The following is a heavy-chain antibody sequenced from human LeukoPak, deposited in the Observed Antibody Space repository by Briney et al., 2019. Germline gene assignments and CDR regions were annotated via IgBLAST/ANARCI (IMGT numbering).Heavy chain of an antibody. CDR1: GLTFSSYG. CDR2: ISYDGSNK. CDR3: ARVARGDYYYYYMDV. Sequence: GGSLRLSCAASGLTFSSYGMHWVRQAPGKGLEWVAVISYDGSNKYYADSVKGRFTISRDNSKNTLYLKMNSLRAEDTAVYYCARVARGDYYYYYMDVWGKGTTVTVSS. J-gene: IGHJ6*03. D-gene: IGHD3-10*01. V-gene: IGHV3-30*03.